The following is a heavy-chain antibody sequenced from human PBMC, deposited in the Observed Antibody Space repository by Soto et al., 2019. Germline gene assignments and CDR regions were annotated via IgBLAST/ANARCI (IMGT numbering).Heavy chain of an antibody. Sequence: VQLVESGGDLVQPGGSLRLSCAASGFTFSSYGMHWVRQAPGKGLEWVAVIWYDGSNKYYADSVKGRFTISRDNSKNTLYLQMNSLRAEDTAVYYCARDGIYYYDSSGYRGFDYWGQGTLVTVSS. CDR1: GFTFSSYG. J-gene: IGHJ4*02. CDR2: IWYDGSNK. V-gene: IGHV3-33*08. D-gene: IGHD3-22*01. CDR3: ARDGIYYYDSSGYRGFDY.